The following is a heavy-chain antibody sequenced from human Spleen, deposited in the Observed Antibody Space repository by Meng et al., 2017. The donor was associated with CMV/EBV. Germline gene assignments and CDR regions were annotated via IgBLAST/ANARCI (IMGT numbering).Heavy chain of an antibody. V-gene: IGHV3-48*04. J-gene: IGHJ4*02. D-gene: IGHD3-3*01. CDR3: ITKLRFLQWFQELDEEY. CDR1: GFTFSTYW. CDR2: ISSSGSTE. Sequence: GESLKISCAASGFTFSTYWMHWVRQAPGKGLEWVSYISSSGSTEYYADSVKGRFTISRDNAKNSLYVQMNSLRAEDTAVYYCITKLRFLQWFQELDEEYWGQGTLVTVSS.